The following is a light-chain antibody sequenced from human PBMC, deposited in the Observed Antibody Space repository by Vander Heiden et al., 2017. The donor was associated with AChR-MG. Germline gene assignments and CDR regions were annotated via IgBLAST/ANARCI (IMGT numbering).Light chain of an antibody. CDR1: SSNIGAGYG. CDR2: NNN. J-gene: IGLJ3*02. CDR3: QSYDTSLRGSAV. V-gene: IGLV1-40*01. Sequence: QSVLTQPPSVSGAPGQRVTISCTGSSSNIGAGYGVHWYQQLPGTAPKLLIYNNNNRPSGVPDRFSGSKSGTSASLAITGLQAEDEADYYCQSYDTSLRGSAVFGGGTKLTVL.